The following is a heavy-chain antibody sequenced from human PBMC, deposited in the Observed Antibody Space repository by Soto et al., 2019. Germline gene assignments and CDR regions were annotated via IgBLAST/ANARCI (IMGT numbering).Heavy chain of an antibody. D-gene: IGHD6-13*01. CDR3: ARWGAADGTYYYYYYGMDV. Sequence: QVQLVQSGAEVKKPGASVKVSCKASGYTFTSYDINWVRQATGQGLEWMGWMNPNSGNTGYAQKFQGRVTMTRNTTISTAYRELSRLRTEDTAVYYCARWGAADGTYYYYYYGMDVWGQGTTVTVSS. V-gene: IGHV1-8*01. J-gene: IGHJ6*02. CDR1: GYTFTSYD. CDR2: MNPNSGNT.